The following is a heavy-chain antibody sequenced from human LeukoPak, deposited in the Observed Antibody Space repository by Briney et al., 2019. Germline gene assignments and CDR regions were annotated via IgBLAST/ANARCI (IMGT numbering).Heavy chain of an antibody. V-gene: IGHV4-4*07. J-gene: IGHJ6*03. D-gene: IGHD2-2*02. CDR3: ARDSRVVPAAIPDYYYYMDV. CDR1: GGSISSYY. CDR2: IYTSGST. Sequence: SETLSLTCTVSGGSISSYYWSWTRQPAGKGLEWIGRIYTSGSTNYNPSLKSRVTMSVDTSKNQFSLKLSSVTAADTAVYYCARDSRVVPAAIPDYYYYMDVWGKGTTVTVSS.